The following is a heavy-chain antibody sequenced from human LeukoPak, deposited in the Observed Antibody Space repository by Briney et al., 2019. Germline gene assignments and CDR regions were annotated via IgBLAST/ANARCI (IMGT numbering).Heavy chain of an antibody. V-gene: IGHV3-11*01. J-gene: IGHJ5*02. CDR3: ARGQQWLVDWFDP. Sequence: PGGSLRLSCAASGFTPSDYYMSWIRQAPGKGLGWVSYISSSGSTIYYADSVKGRFTISRDNAKNSLYLQMNSLRAEDTAVYYCARGQQWLVDWFDPWGQGTLVTVSS. D-gene: IGHD6-19*01. CDR1: GFTPSDYY. CDR2: ISSSGSTI.